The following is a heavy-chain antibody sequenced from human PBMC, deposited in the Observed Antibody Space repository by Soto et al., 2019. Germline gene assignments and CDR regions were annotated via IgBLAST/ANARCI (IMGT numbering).Heavy chain of an antibody. D-gene: IGHD1-26*01. CDR3: ARDPSGSYPEFDY. CDR2: ITYDGSNQ. V-gene: IGHV3-30-3*01. Sequence: PVGSLRLSCAASGFIFSSYTMYWVRQAPGKGLEWVGVITYDGSNQYYADSVKGRFTISRDNSRNLLFLQMNSLRPDDTAVYYCARDPSGSYPEFDYWGQGTLVTVYS. J-gene: IGHJ4*02. CDR1: GFIFSSYT.